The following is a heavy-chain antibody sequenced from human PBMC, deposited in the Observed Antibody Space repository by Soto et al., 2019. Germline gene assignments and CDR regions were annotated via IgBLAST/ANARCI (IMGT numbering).Heavy chain of an antibody. CDR3: AREVTYGDYYFDY. CDR2: IIPIFGTA. V-gene: IGHV1-69*13. D-gene: IGHD4-17*01. Sequence: GASVKVSCKASGGTFSSYAISWVRQAPGQGLEWMGGIIPIFGTANYAQKFQGRVTITADESTSTAYMELSSLRSEDTAVYYCAREVTYGDYYFDYWGQGTLVTVSS. CDR1: GGTFSSYA. J-gene: IGHJ4*02.